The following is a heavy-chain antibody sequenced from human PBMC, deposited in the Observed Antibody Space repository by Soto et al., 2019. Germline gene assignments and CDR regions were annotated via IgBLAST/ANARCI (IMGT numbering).Heavy chain of an antibody. CDR2: IYHSGST. J-gene: IGHJ4*02. D-gene: IGHD3-10*01. V-gene: IGHV4-39*01. CDR1: GGSITSSSYY. CDR3: ASIEQLYYGSGSYYPNYFDY. Sequence: SETLSLTCTVSGGSITSSSYYWGWIRQPPGKGLEWIGSIYHSGSTYYNPSLKSRVTISVDTSKNQFSLKLRSVTAADTAVYYCASIEQLYYGSGSYYPNYFDYWGQGTLVTVSS.